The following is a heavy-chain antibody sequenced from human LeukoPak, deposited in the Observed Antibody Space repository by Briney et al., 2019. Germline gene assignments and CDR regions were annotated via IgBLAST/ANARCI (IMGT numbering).Heavy chain of an antibody. CDR1: GGSISSYY. V-gene: IGHV4-4*07. CDR2: IYTSGST. J-gene: IGHJ6*03. CDR3: AGGIFYYYYYMDV. Sequence: SETLSLTCTVSGGSISSYYWSWIRQPAGKGLERIGRIYTSGSTNYNPSLKSRVTISVDTSKNQFSLKLSSVTAADTAVYYCAGGIFYYYYYMDVWGKGTTVTVSS.